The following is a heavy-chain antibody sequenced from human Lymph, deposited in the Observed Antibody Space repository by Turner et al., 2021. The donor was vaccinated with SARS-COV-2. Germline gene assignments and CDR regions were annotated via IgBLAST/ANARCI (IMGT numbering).Heavy chain of an antibody. V-gene: IGHV3-30*18. Sequence: QVQLVESGGGLVQPGRSLRLSCAASGFTLCGDGMYWVRQSPGKGLEWVAVISYDGSNKYYADSVKGRFTITRDNSKNTLYMKMTSLRAEDTAVYYCAKQGGGRYGRGGSCYRGYFDYWGQGTLVTVSS. J-gene: IGHJ4*02. CDR1: GFTLCGDG. CDR2: ISYDGSNK. D-gene: IGHD2-15*01. CDR3: AKQGGGRYGRGGSCYRGYFDY.